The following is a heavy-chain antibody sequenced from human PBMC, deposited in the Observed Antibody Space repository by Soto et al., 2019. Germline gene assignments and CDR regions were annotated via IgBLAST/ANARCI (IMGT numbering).Heavy chain of an antibody. J-gene: IGHJ1*01. CDR3: TSDDATVHEY. CDR2: ISYLGNT. D-gene: IGHD1-26*01. V-gene: IGHV4-30-4*01. Sequence: GIRQPPGKGLEWIGYISYLGNTFYTPSLESRVTISVDASKNQFSLRLTSVTAADTAIYFCTSDDATVHEY.